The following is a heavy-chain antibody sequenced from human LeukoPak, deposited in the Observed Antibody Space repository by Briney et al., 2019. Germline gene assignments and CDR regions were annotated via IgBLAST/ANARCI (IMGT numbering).Heavy chain of an antibody. V-gene: IGHV4-34*01. CDR1: GGSFSGYY. CDR2: INHSGST. D-gene: IGHD1-26*01. CDR3: ARVDSGSYYGFDY. Sequence: SETLSLTCAVYGGSFSGYYWSWIRQPPGKGLEWIGEINHSGSTNYNPSLKSRVTISVDTSKNQFSLKLSSVAAADTAVYYCARVDSGSYYGFDYWGQGTLVTVSS. J-gene: IGHJ4*02.